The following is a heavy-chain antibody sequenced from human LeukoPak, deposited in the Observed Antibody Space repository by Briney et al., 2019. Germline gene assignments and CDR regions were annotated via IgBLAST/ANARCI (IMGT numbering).Heavy chain of an antibody. Sequence: PGGSLRLSCAASGFSVTYNYMTWVRQAPGKGLEWVSVTYSGGTTYYADSVKGRFTISRDNSKNTLYLQMNSLRAEDTAMYYCAPVVPTADFDYWGQGTLVTVSS. CDR3: APVVPTADFDY. J-gene: IGHJ4*02. D-gene: IGHD2-2*01. CDR1: GFSVTYNY. V-gene: IGHV3-53*01. CDR2: TYSGGTT.